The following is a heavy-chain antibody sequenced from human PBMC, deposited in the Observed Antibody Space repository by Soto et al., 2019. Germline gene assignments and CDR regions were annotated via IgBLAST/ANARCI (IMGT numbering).Heavy chain of an antibody. V-gene: IGHV3-15*07. CDR2: IKTKTDGGTT. CDR3: TTDSPYYYGMDV. J-gene: IGHJ6*02. CDR1: GFTFTNLW. Sequence: PGGSLRLSCAASGFTFTNLWMNWVRQAPGKGLEWVGRIKTKTDGGTTDYAAPVKDRFTISRDDSKNTLYLQMNSLKTEDTAVYYCTTDSPYYYGMDVWGQGTTVTVSS.